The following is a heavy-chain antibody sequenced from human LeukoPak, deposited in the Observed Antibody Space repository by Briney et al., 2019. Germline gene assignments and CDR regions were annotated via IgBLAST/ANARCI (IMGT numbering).Heavy chain of an antibody. CDR3: AARGLKGVITPSSWFDP. Sequence: GGSLRLSCAASGFTFSSYAMSWVRQAPGKGLEWVSSISASGGSTYYADSVKGRFTISRDNSKNTLYLQMNSLRAEDTAVYYCAARGLKGVITPSSWFDPWGQGTLVTVSS. D-gene: IGHD3-22*01. J-gene: IGHJ5*02. CDR2: ISASGGST. V-gene: IGHV3-23*01. CDR1: GFTFSSYA.